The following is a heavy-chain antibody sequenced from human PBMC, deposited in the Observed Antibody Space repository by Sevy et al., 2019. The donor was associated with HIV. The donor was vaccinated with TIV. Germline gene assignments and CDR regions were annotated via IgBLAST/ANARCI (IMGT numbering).Heavy chain of an antibody. J-gene: IGHJ3*01. CDR1: AFTFSDYA. D-gene: IGHD2-15*01. CDR3: VRAKGYCDTNTCYGGSVNAFDV. V-gene: IGHV3-9*01. CDR2: ISWNSEAV. Sequence: GGSLRLSCAASAFTFSDYAMHWVRQVPGKGLEWVSGISWNSEAVGYADSVKGRFTISRDNAQHSLYLHLNSLRVEDTALYYGVRAKGYCDTNTCYGGSVNAFDVWGRGTMVTVSS.